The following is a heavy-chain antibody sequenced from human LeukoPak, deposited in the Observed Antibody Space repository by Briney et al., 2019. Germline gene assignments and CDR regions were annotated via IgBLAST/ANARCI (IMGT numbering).Heavy chain of an antibody. D-gene: IGHD6-19*01. V-gene: IGHV3-43*01. J-gene: IGHJ4*02. CDR3: ARVGKSGWDFDH. CDR1: GFTFDDYT. Sequence: PPGGSLRLSCAASGFTFDDYTMHWVRQAPGKGLEWVSLISWDGGSTYYADSVKGRFTISRDNTKNSLYLQMHSLRAEDTAVYYCARVGKSGWDFDHWGQGALVTVSS. CDR2: ISWDGGST.